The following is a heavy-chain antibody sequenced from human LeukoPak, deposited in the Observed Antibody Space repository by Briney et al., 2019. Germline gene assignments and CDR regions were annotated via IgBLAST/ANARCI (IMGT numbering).Heavy chain of an antibody. CDR1: GFTFSNDA. D-gene: IGHD6-13*01. CDR3: AKDALRSSWSYFFDS. J-gene: IGHJ4*02. Sequence: PGGPLRLSCAASGFTFSNDAMSWVRQTPGEGLEWVSAVSGSGGTTYYAGSVKGRFTISRDNTKNTVYLQMNSLRVEDTAIYYCAKDALRSSWSYFFDSWGQGTLVTVSS. V-gene: IGHV3-23*01. CDR2: VSGSGGTT.